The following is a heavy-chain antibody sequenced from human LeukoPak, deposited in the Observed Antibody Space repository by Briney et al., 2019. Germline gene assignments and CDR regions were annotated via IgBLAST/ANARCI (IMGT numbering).Heavy chain of an antibody. V-gene: IGHV3-21*05. CDR3: ARGEVATTYYYGMDV. CDR1: GFTFRSYA. Sequence: GGSLRLSCVASGFTFRSYAMNWVRQAPGKGLEWVSYMSSDSSFINYADSVKGRFTISRDNAKNSLFLQMHSPRADDTAVYYCARGEVATTYYYGMDVWGQGTTVTVSS. D-gene: IGHD5-12*01. CDR2: MSSDSSFI. J-gene: IGHJ6*02.